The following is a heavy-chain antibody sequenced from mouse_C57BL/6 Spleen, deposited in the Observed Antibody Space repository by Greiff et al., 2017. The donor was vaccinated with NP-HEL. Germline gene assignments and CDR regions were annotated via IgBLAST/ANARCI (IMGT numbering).Heavy chain of an antibody. CDR2: IDPANGNT. J-gene: IGHJ2*01. V-gene: IGHV14-3*01. D-gene: IGHD2-3*01. Sequence: VQLQQSVAELVRPGASVKLSCTASGFNIKNTYMHWVKQRPEQGLEWIGRIDPANGNTKYAPKFQGKATITADTSSNTAYLQLSRLTSEDTAIDYCASGRWLLQDVSFDYWGKGTTLTVSS. CDR1: GFNIKNTY. CDR3: ASGRWLLQDVSFDY.